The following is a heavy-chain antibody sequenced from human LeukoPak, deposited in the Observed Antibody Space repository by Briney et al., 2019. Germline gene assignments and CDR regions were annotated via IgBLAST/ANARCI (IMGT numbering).Heavy chain of an antibody. J-gene: IGHJ6*02. CDR1: GYSFTSYW. D-gene: IGHD3-16*01. CDR2: IYPGDSDT. V-gene: IGHV5-51*01. CDR3: ARQRGTEDYYYGMDV. Sequence: RGESLKISCKGSGYSFTSYWIGWVRQMPGKGREGMGIIYPGDSDTRYSPSFQGQVTISADKSISTAYLQWSSLKAPDTAMYYCARQRGTEDYYYGMDVWGQGPRSPSP.